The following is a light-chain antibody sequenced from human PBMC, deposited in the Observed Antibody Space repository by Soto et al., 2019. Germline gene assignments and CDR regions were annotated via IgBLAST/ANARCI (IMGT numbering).Light chain of an antibody. Sequence: QSVLTQPPSASGSPGQSVTISCTGTSSDVGGYDYVSWYQQHPGKAPKLIIFEVSNRPSGISDRFSGFKSANTAYLTISGVQPEDEADYHCSSYTTIKTVVFGGGTKVTVL. CDR3: SSYTTIKTVV. CDR1: SSDVGGYDY. V-gene: IGLV2-14*01. CDR2: EVS. J-gene: IGLJ2*01.